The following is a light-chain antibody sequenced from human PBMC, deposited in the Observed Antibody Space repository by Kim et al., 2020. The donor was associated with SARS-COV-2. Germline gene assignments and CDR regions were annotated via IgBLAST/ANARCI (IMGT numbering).Light chain of an antibody. CDR2: GAT. V-gene: IGKV3-20*01. CDR3: QQYRSSLHT. J-gene: IGKJ2*01. Sequence: WSQGERPPLSCRASQSININYLAWYQHKPGQAPRLLIFGATSRATGIPDRFRGSGSGTDFTLTISRLEPEDFAVYYCQQYRSSLHTFGQGTKLEI. CDR1: QSININY.